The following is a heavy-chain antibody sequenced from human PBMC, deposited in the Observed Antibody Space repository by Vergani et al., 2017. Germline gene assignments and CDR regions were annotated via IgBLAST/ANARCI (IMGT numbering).Heavy chain of an antibody. D-gene: IGHD2-15*01. J-gene: IGHJ4*02. Sequence: EVQLLESGGGLVQPGGSLRLSCAASGFTFSSYAMSWVRQAPGKGLEWVSAISGSGSTIYYADSVKGRFTISRDNAKNSLYLQMNSLRAEDTAVYYCASRRYCSGGSCRGTIDYWGQGTLVTVSS. CDR3: ASRRYCSGGSCRGTIDY. CDR1: GFTFSSYA. V-gene: IGHV3-23*01. CDR2: ISGSGSTI.